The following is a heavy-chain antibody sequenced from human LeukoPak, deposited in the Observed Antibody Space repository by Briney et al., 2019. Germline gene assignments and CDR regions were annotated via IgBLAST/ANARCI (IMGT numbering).Heavy chain of an antibody. CDR3: ARGALPWFGESFFDY. V-gene: IGHV7-4-1*02. CDR2: INTNTGNP. J-gene: IGHJ4*02. Sequence: ASVKVSCKASGYTFTSYAMNWVRQAPGQGLEWMGWINTNTGNPPYAQGFTGRFVFSLDTSVSTAYLQISSLKAEDTAVYYCARGALPWFGESFFDYWGQGTLVTVSS. D-gene: IGHD3-10*01. CDR1: GYTFTSYA.